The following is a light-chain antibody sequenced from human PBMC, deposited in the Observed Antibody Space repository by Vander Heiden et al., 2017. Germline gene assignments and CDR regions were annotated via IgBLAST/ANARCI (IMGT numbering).Light chain of an antibody. Sequence: DIQMTQSPSSLSASVRDRVTITCRASQSITNYLNWYQQKPGKAPKLLTYAASSLQSGVPSRFSGSGYGTDFTLTISSLQPEDFATYYCQQSDSNSPLTFGGGTKVEIK. CDR2: AAS. V-gene: IGKV1-39*01. J-gene: IGKJ4*01. CDR3: QQSDSNSPLT. CDR1: QSITNY.